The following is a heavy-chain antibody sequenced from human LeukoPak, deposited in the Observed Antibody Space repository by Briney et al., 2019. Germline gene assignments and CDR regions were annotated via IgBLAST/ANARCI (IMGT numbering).Heavy chain of an antibody. Sequence: ASVKVSCKASGYIFSNYDINWVRQAPGHGLEWMGWMNPNSGRRVYAQKFQGRVTTTRNSSINTAYMELTSLRSDDRAVYYCARGLRSDYWGQGTLVTVSS. J-gene: IGHJ4*02. CDR1: GYIFSNYD. CDR3: ARGLRSDY. V-gene: IGHV1-8*01. CDR2: MNPNSGRR. D-gene: IGHD3-16*02.